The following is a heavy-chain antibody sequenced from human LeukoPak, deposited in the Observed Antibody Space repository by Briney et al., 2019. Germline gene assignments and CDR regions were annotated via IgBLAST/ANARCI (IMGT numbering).Heavy chain of an antibody. Sequence: SETLSLTCTVSGGSISSSSYYWGWIRQPPGKGLEWIGSIYYSGSTYYNPSLKSRVTISVDTSKNQFSLKLSSVTAADTAVYYCARSVVVPAVFDYWGQGTLVTVSS. V-gene: IGHV4-39*01. J-gene: IGHJ4*02. CDR2: IYYSGST. D-gene: IGHD2-2*01. CDR3: ARSVVVPAVFDY. CDR1: GGSISSSSYY.